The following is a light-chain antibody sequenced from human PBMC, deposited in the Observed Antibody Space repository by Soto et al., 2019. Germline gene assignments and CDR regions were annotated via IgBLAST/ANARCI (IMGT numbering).Light chain of an antibody. CDR2: DNS. Sequence: SYVLTQSPSVSVAPGKTASITCGGDNIGSKSVHWYQQRPGQAPLLVIYDNSDRPSRIPERFSGSNSGNTATLTISRVEAGDEADYYCHVWDSSRDHWVFGGGTKLTVL. CDR1: NIGSKS. V-gene: IGLV3-21*04. J-gene: IGLJ3*02. CDR3: HVWDSSRDHWV.